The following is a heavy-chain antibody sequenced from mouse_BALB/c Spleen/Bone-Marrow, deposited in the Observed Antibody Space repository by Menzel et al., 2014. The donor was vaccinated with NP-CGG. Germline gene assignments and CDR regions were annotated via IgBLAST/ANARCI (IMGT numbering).Heavy chain of an antibody. Sequence: LVESGPELVKPGASVKISCKASGYTFTDYYINWVKQKPGQGLEWIGWICPGSGNTKYNEKFKGKATLTVDTSSSTAYMQLSSLTSEDTAVYFCARENYGSSYYFDYWGQGTTLTVSS. CDR3: ARENYGSSYYFDY. J-gene: IGHJ2*01. CDR2: ICPGSGNT. V-gene: IGHV1-84*02. D-gene: IGHD1-1*01. CDR1: GYTFTDYY.